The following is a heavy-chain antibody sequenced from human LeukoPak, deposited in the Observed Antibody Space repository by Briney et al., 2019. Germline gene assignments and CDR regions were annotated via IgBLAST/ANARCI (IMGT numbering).Heavy chain of an antibody. Sequence: SETLSLTCTVSGGSISGSISSHYWTWIRQPPGKGLEWIGYISYSGSTNNHNPSLKSRVTISVDTSKNQFSLKLSSVTAADTAVYYCARHTTSGWYQVVYWGQGTLVTVSS. CDR2: ISYSGST. D-gene: IGHD6-19*01. CDR1: GGSISGSISSHY. V-gene: IGHV4-61*01. J-gene: IGHJ4*02. CDR3: ARHTTSGWYQVVY.